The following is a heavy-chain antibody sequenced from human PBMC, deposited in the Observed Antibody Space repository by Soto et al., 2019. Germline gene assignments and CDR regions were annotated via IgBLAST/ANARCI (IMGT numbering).Heavy chain of an antibody. V-gene: IGHV3-23*01. CDR1: GFTFSSYT. CDR2: ISGSGSST. CDR3: AKVGGIDY. Sequence: EVPLLESGGGLVEPGGSRRLSCAASGFTFSSYTMSWVRQAPGKGLEWVSTISGSGSSTYSADSVKVRFTISRDNSKNTLYLQLNSLRGEDTAIYYCAKVGGIDYWGQGTLVTVSS. J-gene: IGHJ4*02. D-gene: IGHD3-16*01.